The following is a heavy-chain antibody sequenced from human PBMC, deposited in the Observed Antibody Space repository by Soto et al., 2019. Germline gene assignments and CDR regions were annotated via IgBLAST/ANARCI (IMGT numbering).Heavy chain of an antibody. CDR3: ARVRGRFLEWLLYGSYGMDV. CDR2: ISAYNGNT. J-gene: IGHJ6*02. D-gene: IGHD3-3*01. Sequence: QVQLVQSGAEVKKPEASVKVSCKASGYTFTSYGISWVRQAPGQGLEWMGWISAYNGNTNYAQKLQGRVTMTTDTSTSTAYMELRSLRSDDTAVYYCARVRGRFLEWLLYGSYGMDVWGQGTTVTVSS. V-gene: IGHV1-18*01. CDR1: GYTFTSYG.